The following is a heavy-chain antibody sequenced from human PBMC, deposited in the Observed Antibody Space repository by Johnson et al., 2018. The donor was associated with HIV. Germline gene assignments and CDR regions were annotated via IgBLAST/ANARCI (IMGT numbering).Heavy chain of an antibody. V-gene: IGHV3-13*01. CDR1: GFTFSSYD. CDR3: ARGGGWATDAFDI. J-gene: IGHJ3*02. CDR2: IGTTGDT. D-gene: IGHD5-12*01. Sequence: EVQLVESGGGLVQPGGSLRLSCAASGFTFSSYDMHWVRQATGKGLEWVSAIGTTGDTYYVVSVKGRFTISRDNSKNTLYLQMNSLRAEDTAVYYCARGGGWATDAFDIWGQGTMVTVSS.